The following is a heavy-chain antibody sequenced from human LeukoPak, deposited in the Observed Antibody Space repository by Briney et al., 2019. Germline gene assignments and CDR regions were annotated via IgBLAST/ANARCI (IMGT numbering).Heavy chain of an antibody. V-gene: IGHV4-59*01. CDR2: IFYSGST. J-gene: IGHJ4*02. CDR1: GGSISSYY. Sequence: SETLSLTCTVSGGSISSYYWRWLRQPPGEGLEWIGYIFYSGSTNYNPSLKSRVTISVDTSKNQFSLKLSSVTAADTAVYYCATFSWGSFDYWGQGTLVTVSS. CDR3: ATFSWGSFDY. D-gene: IGHD3-16*01.